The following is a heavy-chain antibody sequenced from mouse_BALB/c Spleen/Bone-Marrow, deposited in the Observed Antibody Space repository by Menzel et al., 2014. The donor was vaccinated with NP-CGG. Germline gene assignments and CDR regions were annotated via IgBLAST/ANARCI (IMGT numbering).Heavy chain of an antibody. V-gene: IGHV1-7*01. J-gene: IGHJ3*01. CDR3: ARGYQRILAY. Sequence: QVQLQQSGAELAKPGASVKMSCKASGYTFTNYWMHWVKQRPGQGLEWIGYINPSTGYTEYNQKFKDKATLTADKSSSTAYRQLSSLTSEDSAVYYCARGYQRILAYWGQGTLVTVSA. CDR1: GYTFTNYW. CDR2: INPSTGYT.